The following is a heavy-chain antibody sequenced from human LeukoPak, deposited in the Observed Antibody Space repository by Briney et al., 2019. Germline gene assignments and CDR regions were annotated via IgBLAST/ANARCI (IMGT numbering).Heavy chain of an antibody. D-gene: IGHD2-8*01. J-gene: IGHJ4*02. CDR1: GSTFSSYA. Sequence: GGSLRLSCAASGSTFSSYAMHWVRQAPGKGLEWVAVISYDGSNKYYADSVKGRFTISRDNSKNTLYLQMNSLRAEDTAVYYCARANIVLMVYASTLDYWGQGTLVTVSS. CDR3: ARANIVLMVYASTLDY. CDR2: ISYDGSNK. V-gene: IGHV3-30-3*01.